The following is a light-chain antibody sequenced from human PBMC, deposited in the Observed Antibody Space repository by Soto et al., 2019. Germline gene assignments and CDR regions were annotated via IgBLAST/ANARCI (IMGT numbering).Light chain of an antibody. CDR1: QSVSRSY. CDR2: GAS. V-gene: IGKV3-20*01. Sequence: EIVLTQSPATLSLSPGERATLSCRASQSVSRSYLAWYQQKPGQAPRLLIYGASSRATGIPDRFSGSGSGTDFTLTISRLEPEDFAVFYCQQYGSSPGTFGQGTKVEIK. CDR3: QQYGSSPGT. J-gene: IGKJ1*01.